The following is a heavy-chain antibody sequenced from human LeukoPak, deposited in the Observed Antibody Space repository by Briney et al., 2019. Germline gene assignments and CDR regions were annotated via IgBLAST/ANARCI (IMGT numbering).Heavy chain of an antibody. D-gene: IGHD2-15*01. CDR2: DGSNK. Sequence: GGSLRLSCAASGFTFSSYGMHWVRQAPGKGLEWVAFDGSNKYYADSVKGRFTISRDNSKNTLYLQMNSLRAEDTAVYYCATGLSTPLACWGQGTLVTVSS. J-gene: IGHJ4*02. CDR1: GFTFSSYG. V-gene: IGHV3-30*02. CDR3: ATGLSTPLAC.